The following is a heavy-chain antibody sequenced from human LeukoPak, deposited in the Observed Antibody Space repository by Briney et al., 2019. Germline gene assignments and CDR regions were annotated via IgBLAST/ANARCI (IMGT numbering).Heavy chain of an antibody. V-gene: IGHV4-61*02. CDR1: GGSISSGSYY. CDR3: AREGITMVRGVIIRKFDY. CDR2: IYTSGST. D-gene: IGHD3-10*01. Sequence: SETLSLTCTVSGGSISSGSYYWSWIRQPAGERLEWIGRIYTSGSTNYNPSLKSRVTISVDTSKNQFSLKLSSVTAADTAVYYCAREGITMVRGVIIRKFDYWGQGTLVTVSS. J-gene: IGHJ4*02.